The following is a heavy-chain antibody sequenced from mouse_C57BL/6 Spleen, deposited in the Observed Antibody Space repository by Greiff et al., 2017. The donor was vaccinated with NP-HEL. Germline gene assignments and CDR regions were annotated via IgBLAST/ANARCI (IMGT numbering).Heavy chain of an antibody. Sequence: QVQLKQPGAELVMPGASVKLSCKASGYTFTSYWMHWVKQRPGQGLEWIGEIDPSDSYTNYNQKFKGKSTLTVDKSSSTAYMQLSSLTSEDSAVYYCATTTVVDSFDYWGQGTTLTVSS. CDR1: GYTFTSYW. CDR2: IDPSDSYT. CDR3: ATTTVVDSFDY. J-gene: IGHJ2*01. D-gene: IGHD1-1*01. V-gene: IGHV1-69*01.